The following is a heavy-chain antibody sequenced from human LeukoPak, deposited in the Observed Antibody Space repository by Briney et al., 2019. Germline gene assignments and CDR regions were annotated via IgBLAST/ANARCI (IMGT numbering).Heavy chain of an antibody. CDR3: ARGRTYYYDSSGYYFFDY. J-gene: IGHJ4*02. CDR2: INHSGST. Sequence: PSETLSLTCTVSGGSISSYYWSWIRQPPGKGLEWIGEINHSGSTNYNPSLKSRVTISVDTSKNQFSLKLSSVTAADTAVYYCARGRTYYYDSSGYYFFDYWGQGTLVTVSS. V-gene: IGHV4-34*01. CDR1: GGSISSYY. D-gene: IGHD3-22*01.